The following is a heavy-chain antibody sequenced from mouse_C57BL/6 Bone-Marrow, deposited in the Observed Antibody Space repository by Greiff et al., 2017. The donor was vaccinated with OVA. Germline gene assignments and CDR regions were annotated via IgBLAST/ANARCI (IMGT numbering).Heavy chain of an antibody. V-gene: IGHV5-4*01. D-gene: IGHD1-1*01. Sequence: DVMLVESGGGLVKPGGSLKLSCAASGFTFSSYAMSWVRQTPEKRLEWVATISDGGSYTYYPDNVKGRFTISRDNAKNNLYLQMSHLKSEDTAMYYCARESYYYGSAYWGQGTLVTVSA. CDR2: ISDGGSYT. CDR3: ARESYYYGSAY. CDR1: GFTFSSYA. J-gene: IGHJ3*01.